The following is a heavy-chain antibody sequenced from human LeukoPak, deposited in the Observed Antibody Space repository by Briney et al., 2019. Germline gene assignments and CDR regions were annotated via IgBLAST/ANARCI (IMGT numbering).Heavy chain of an antibody. Sequence: GGSLRLSCSASGFTFSRFVMHWVRQAPGKGLVWVSDIKPDGSSTRYADSVKGRFTISRDNAKNTLYLQMNSLRVEDTAVYYCARGNWEPADYWGQGTLVTVSS. CDR2: IKPDGSST. D-gene: IGHD1-26*01. V-gene: IGHV3-74*01. CDR3: ARGNWEPADY. J-gene: IGHJ4*02. CDR1: GFTFSRFV.